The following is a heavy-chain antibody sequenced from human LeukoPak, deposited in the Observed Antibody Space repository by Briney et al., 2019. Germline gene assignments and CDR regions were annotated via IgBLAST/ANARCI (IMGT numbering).Heavy chain of an antibody. CDR3: ARWMATTAGGMDV. V-gene: IGHV3-23*01. Sequence: GGSLRLSCAASGFTFISYAMSWIRQAPGKGLEWVSAISGGGGSIYYADSVKGRFTISRDNSKNTVYLQMNSLSDDDTAVYYCARWMATTAGGMDVWGQGTTVTVSS. CDR1: GFTFISYA. J-gene: IGHJ6*02. D-gene: IGHD5-24*01. CDR2: ISGGGGSI.